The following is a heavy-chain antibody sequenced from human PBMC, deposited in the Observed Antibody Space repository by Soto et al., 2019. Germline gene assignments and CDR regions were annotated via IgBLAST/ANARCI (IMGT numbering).Heavy chain of an antibody. V-gene: IGHV4-34*01. Sequence: PSETLSLTCAVSGGSFSGFYWTWIRQPPGEGLEWIGEINHSGTTNFNPSLRSRLTISLDSSKKHFSLKLTSMTAADAAVYYCARADRTLVTSYGLDVWGQGTKGTV. J-gene: IGHJ6*02. D-gene: IGHD2-21*02. CDR1: GGSFSGFY. CDR2: INHSGTT. CDR3: ARADRTLVTSYGLDV.